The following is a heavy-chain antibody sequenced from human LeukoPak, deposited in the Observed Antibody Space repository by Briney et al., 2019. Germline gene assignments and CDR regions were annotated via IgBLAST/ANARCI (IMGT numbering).Heavy chain of an antibody. Sequence: PSETLSLTCTVSVGPISIGGYYWSWIPQPPGKVLERIVEINHSESTNYNTSLKSRVTITVDTPKNQFSLKLSSVTAADTAVYYCARTTTVTPRYFDLWGRGTLVTVSS. CDR2: INHSEST. CDR3: ARTTTVTPRYFDL. D-gene: IGHD4-17*01. CDR1: VGPISIGGYY. V-gene: IGHV4-34*01. J-gene: IGHJ2*01.